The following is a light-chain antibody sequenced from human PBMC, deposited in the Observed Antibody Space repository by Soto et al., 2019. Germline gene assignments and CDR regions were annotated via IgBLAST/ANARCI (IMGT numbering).Light chain of an antibody. CDR3: SSYVVSYSWV. V-gene: IGLV2-8*01. Sequence: QSALTQPPSASGSPGQSVTISCTGTSSDVGGYGYVSWFQQHPGKAPKLIIYQVTKRPSGVPDRFSASKSGNTASLTVSGLQAEDEADYYCSSYVVSYSWVFGGGTQLTVL. J-gene: IGLJ3*02. CDR2: QVT. CDR1: SSDVGGYGY.